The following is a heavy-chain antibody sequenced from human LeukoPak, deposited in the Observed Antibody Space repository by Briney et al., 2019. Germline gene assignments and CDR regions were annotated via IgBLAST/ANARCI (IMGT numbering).Heavy chain of an antibody. CDR1: GGSISSYY. Sequence: SETLSLTCTVSGGSISSYYWSWIRQPPWKGLEWIGYIYYSGSTNYNPSLKSRVTISVDTSKNQFSLKLSSVTAADTAVYYCASGNYYYGMDVWGKGTTVTVSS. J-gene: IGHJ6*04. D-gene: IGHD2-15*01. CDR2: IYYSGST. V-gene: IGHV4-59*01. CDR3: ASGNYYYGMDV.